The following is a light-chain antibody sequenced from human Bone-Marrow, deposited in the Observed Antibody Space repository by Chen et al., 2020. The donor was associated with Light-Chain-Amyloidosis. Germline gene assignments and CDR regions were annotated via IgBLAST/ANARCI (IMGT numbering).Light chain of an antibody. CDR3: QSPESSVTYEVI. V-gene: IGLV3-25*03. CDR2: RDT. CDR1: DLPTKY. J-gene: IGLJ2*01. Sequence: SYELTQPPSVSVSPGQTARITCSGDDLPTKYAYWYQQKPGQAPVLVIHRDTERPSGISERFSGFSSGTTATLTISGVQEEDEAGSHCQSPESSVTYEVIFGGGTKLTVL.